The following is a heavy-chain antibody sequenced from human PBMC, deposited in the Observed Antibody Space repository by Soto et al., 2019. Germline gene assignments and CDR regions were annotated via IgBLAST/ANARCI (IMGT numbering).Heavy chain of an antibody. CDR3: AGDPWGAVPAAVDL. CDR2: ITAYTGDT. Sequence: ASVKVSCKASGYTFTNYGISWVRQAPGQGLEWMGRITAYTGDTHYAQKFQGRVTMTTDTSTGTAYMDLRSLASDDTAIYYCAGDPWGAVPAAVDLWGQGTLVTVSS. D-gene: IGHD2-2*01. J-gene: IGHJ5*02. CDR1: GYTFTNYG. V-gene: IGHV1-18*01.